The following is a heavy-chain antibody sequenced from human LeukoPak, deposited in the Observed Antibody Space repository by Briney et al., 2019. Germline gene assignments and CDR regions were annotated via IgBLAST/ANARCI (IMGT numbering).Heavy chain of an antibody. J-gene: IGHJ5*02. CDR3: AREERYYGSGSYYDWFDP. D-gene: IGHD3-10*01. CDR1: GVSISSSSYY. Sequence: SETLSLTCTVSGVSISSSSYYWGWIRQPPGKGLEWIGSIYYSGSTYYNPSLKSRVTISVDTSKNQFSLRLSSVTAADTAVYYCAREERYYGSGSYYDWFDPWGQGTLVTVSS. V-gene: IGHV4-39*07. CDR2: IYYSGST.